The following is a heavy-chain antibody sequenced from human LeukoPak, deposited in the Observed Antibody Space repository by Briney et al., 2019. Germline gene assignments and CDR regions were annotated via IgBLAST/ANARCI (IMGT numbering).Heavy chain of an antibody. Sequence: PGGSLRLSCAASGFTFSSYNMNWVRQAPGKGLEWVSSISSTSSNIYYADSLKGRFTISRDNAKQSLYLQMNSLRAEDTAVYYCARVTLTGYYAFDYWGQGTLVTVSS. J-gene: IGHJ4*02. CDR2: ISSTSSNI. CDR3: ARVTLTGYYAFDY. V-gene: IGHV3-21*01. D-gene: IGHD3-9*01. CDR1: GFTFSSYN.